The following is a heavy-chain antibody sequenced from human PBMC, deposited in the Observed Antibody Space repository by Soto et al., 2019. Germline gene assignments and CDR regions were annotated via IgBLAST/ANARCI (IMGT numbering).Heavy chain of an antibody. J-gene: IGHJ6*02. CDR1: GGTFSSYA. CDR2: IIPIFGTA. D-gene: IGHD3-3*01. Sequence: GASVKVSCKASGGTFSSYAISWVRQAPGQGLEWMGGIIPIFGTANYAQKFQGRVTITADESTSTAYMELSSLRSEDTAVYYCARDLDDFWSGGVPPTYYYYYGMDVWGQGTTVTVSS. V-gene: IGHV1-69*13. CDR3: ARDLDDFWSGGVPPTYYYYYGMDV.